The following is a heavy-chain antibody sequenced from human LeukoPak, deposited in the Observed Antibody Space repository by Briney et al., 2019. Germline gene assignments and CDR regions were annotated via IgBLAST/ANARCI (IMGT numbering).Heavy chain of an antibody. CDR1: GGTFSSYA. Sequence: GASVKVSCKASGGTFSSYAISWVRQAPGQGLEWMGGIIPIFGTANYAQKLQGRVTMTTDTSTSTAYMELRSLRSDDTAVYYCARVFEYSSSYHYYYYYMDVWGKGTTVTVSS. CDR3: ARVFEYSSSYHYYYYYMDV. V-gene: IGHV1-69*05. CDR2: IIPIFGTA. J-gene: IGHJ6*03. D-gene: IGHD6-6*01.